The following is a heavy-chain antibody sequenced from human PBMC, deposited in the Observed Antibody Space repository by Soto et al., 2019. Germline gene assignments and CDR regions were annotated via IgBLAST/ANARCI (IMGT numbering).Heavy chain of an antibody. CDR2: IYHSGST. J-gene: IGHJ6*02. CDR3: ARDGAVMGVVVPAAIYYYGMDV. Sequence: SETLSLTCAVSGYSISSGYYWGWIRQPPGKGLEWIGSIYHSGSTYYNPSLKSRVTISVDTSKNQFSLKLSSVTAADTAVYYCARDGAVMGVVVPAAIYYYGMDVWGQGTTVTVSS. V-gene: IGHV4-38-2*02. CDR1: GYSISSGYY. D-gene: IGHD2-2*01.